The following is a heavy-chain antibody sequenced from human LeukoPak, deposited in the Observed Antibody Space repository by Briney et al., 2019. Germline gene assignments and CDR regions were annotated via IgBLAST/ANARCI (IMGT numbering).Heavy chain of an antibody. CDR3: ASIGVVATI. Sequence: GGSLRLSCAASGFTFSSYSMNWVRQAPGKGLEWVSSISSSSSYIYYADSEKGRFTISRDNAKNSLYLQMNSLRAEDTAVYYCASIGVVATIWGQGTLVTVPS. V-gene: IGHV3-21*01. J-gene: IGHJ4*02. CDR2: ISSSSSYI. D-gene: IGHD5-12*01. CDR1: GFTFSSYS.